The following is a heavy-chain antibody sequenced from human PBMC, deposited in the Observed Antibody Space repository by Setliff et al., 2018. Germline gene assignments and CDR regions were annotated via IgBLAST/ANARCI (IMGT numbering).Heavy chain of an antibody. Sequence: PSETLSLTCIVSSGSISTSNYFWGWVRQPPGRGLEWIGSMYSSGTTNYNPSLKSRVTMSVDTSKNQFSLTLTSVTAADTAVYYCARMTGFQYIDVWGKGTTVTVSS. CDR3: ARMTGFQYIDV. J-gene: IGHJ6*03. V-gene: IGHV4-39*01. D-gene: IGHD3-3*01. CDR2: MYSSGTT. CDR1: SGSISTSNYF.